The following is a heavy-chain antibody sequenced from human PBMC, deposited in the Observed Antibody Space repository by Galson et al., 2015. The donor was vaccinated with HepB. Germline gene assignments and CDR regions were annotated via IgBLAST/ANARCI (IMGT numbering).Heavy chain of an antibody. Sequence: SVKVSCKASGGTFSSYAISWVRQAPGQGLEWMGRIIPILGIANYAQKFQGRVTITADKSTSTAYMELSSLRSEDTAVYYCARHCSSTSCYYDAFDIWGQGTMVTVSS. D-gene: IGHD2-2*01. V-gene: IGHV1-69*04. J-gene: IGHJ3*02. CDR1: GGTFSSYA. CDR2: IIPILGIA. CDR3: ARHCSSTSCYYDAFDI.